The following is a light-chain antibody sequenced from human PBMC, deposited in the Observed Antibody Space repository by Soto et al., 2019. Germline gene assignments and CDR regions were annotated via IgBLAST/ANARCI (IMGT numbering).Light chain of an antibody. CDR2: DVS. Sequence: EIVMTQSPATLSVSPGERATLSCRASQSVSSSYLAWYQQKPGQAPRLLISDVSSRATGVPDRFSGSGSGTDFTLTISRLEPEDFALYYCQQYGPSLITFGQGTRLEIK. CDR3: QQYGPSLIT. V-gene: IGKV3-20*01. J-gene: IGKJ5*01. CDR1: QSVSSSY.